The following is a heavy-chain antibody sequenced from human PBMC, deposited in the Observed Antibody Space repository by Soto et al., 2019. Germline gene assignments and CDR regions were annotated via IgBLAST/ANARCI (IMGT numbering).Heavy chain of an antibody. Sequence: ASVKVSCKASGYTFTSYGISWVRQAPGQGHEWMGWISAYNGNTNYAQKLQGRDTMTTDTSTSTAYMELRSLRSDDTAVYYCARDPPPDIVVVVAATLDYWGQGTLVTVSS. J-gene: IGHJ4*02. CDR2: ISAYNGNT. CDR3: ARDPPPDIVVVVAATLDY. V-gene: IGHV1-18*01. D-gene: IGHD2-15*01. CDR1: GYTFTSYG.